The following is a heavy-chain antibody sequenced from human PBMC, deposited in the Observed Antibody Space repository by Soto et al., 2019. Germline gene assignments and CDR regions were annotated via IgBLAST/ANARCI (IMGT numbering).Heavy chain of an antibody. Sequence: VQLQESGPGRVKPSETLSLTCTVSGDSVGSGAVYWTWIRQPPGKGLEWIGYMYYTGRTTYNPSLKSRVTISMDASKNQFARNLTSVTAADTAMYYCARDTMAFGFDYWGQGALVTVAS. V-gene: IGHV4-61*08. J-gene: IGHJ4*02. CDR3: ARDTMAFGFDY. CDR1: GDSVGSGAVY. D-gene: IGHD3-10*01. CDR2: MYYTGRT.